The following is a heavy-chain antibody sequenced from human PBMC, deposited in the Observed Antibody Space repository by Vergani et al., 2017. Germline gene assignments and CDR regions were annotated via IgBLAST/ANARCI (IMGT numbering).Heavy chain of an antibody. CDR2: SIPIFGTA. CDR1: GGTFRSYA. J-gene: IGHJ6*02. D-gene: IGHD6-13*01. CDR3: ARVEQQLEFGYGMDV. V-gene: IGHV1-69*18. Sequence: QVQLVQSGAEVKKPGSSVKVSCKASGGTFRSYAISWVRQAPGQGLEWMGRSIPIFGTANYAQKFQGRVTITADESTSTAYMERSSLRSEDTAVYYCARVEQQLEFGYGMDVWGQGTTVTVSS.